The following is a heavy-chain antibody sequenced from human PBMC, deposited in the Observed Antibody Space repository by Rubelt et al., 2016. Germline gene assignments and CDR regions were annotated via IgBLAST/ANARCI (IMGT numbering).Heavy chain of an antibody. J-gene: IGHJ4*02. CDR3: ATRRSDYYDSSALDY. V-gene: IGHV3-48*02. D-gene: IGHD3-22*01. CDR2: ISSSSGNI. Sequence: QPGGSLSLSCEASGFTLGGHAMNWVRQVPGKGLEWISYISSSSGNIWYADSVKGRFTVYRDNAKNSLYLQMNSLRDEEPAVYYCATRRSDYYDSSALDYWGQGTLVTVSS. CDR1: GFTLGGHA.